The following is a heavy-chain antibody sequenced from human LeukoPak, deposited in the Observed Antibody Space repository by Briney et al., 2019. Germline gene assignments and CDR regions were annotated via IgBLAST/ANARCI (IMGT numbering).Heavy chain of an antibody. V-gene: IGHV3-33*01. CDR1: GFTFSSHG. CDR3: ARDSGSSWFGPLDY. Sequence: GGSLRLSCAASGFTFSSHGMHWVRQAPGKGLEWVAVIWYDGSNEFCADSVKGRFTISRDNSKNTLYLQTSSLRAEDTAVYYCARDSGSSWFGPLDYWGRGTLVTASS. CDR2: IWYDGSNE. D-gene: IGHD6-13*01. J-gene: IGHJ4*02.